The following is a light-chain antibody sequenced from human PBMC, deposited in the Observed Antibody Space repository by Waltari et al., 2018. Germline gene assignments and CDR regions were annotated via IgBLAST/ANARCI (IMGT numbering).Light chain of an antibody. V-gene: IGKV1-16*01. Sequence: DIQMTQSTYSMSASVGDTVTITCRASQDINNDLAWYQQKPGKAPKPLIFYASNLESGVPSRFSGSGSGTEFTLTISSLQPEDFAFYYCQQYNRAVTFGPGTKLDIK. CDR3: QQYNRAVT. CDR2: YAS. CDR1: QDINND. J-gene: IGKJ3*01.